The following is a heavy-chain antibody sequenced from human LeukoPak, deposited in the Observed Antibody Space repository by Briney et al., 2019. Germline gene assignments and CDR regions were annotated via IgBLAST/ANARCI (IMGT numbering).Heavy chain of an antibody. V-gene: IGHV3-23*01. CDR2: ISDSGDQT. J-gene: IGHJ5*02. D-gene: IGHD6-13*01. CDR3: ARLKYTSRYYTWFDP. CDR1: GFTFNRYA. Sequence: GGSLRLSCAASGFTFNRYAMNWVRQAPGKGLEWVSTISDSGDQTYSADSVKGRFTSSRDNSNNTLYLQMNSLRAEDTAVYYCARLKYTSRYYTWFDPWGQGTLVTVSS.